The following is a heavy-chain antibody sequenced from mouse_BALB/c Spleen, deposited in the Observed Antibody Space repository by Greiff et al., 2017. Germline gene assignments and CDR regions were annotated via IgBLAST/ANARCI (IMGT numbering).Heavy chain of an antibody. J-gene: IGHJ4*01. Sequence: VQLQQSGPGLVAPSQSLSITCTVSGFSLTGYGVNWVRQPPGKGLEWLGMIWGDGSTDYNSALKSRLSISNDNSKCQVFLKMNSLQTDDTARYYCARDRVYYGNYIYSAMDYWGQGTSVTVSS. CDR2: IWGDGST. D-gene: IGHD2-1*01. V-gene: IGHV2-6-7*01. CDR1: GFSLTGYG. CDR3: ARDRVYYGNYIYSAMDY.